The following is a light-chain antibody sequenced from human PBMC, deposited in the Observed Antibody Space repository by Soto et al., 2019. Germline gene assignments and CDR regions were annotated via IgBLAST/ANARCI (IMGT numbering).Light chain of an antibody. J-gene: IGKJ1*01. V-gene: IGKV3-15*01. CDR2: RTS. CDR3: QEYNGRSS. CDR1: QNVAGD. Sequence: RVTTQSPATLSVSPGERATLSCRASQNVAGDLAWYQQKPGQAPRLLIYRTSTRANGIPARFSGSGSGTEFSLTISSLHSEFFAVYYCQEYNGRSSFGQGTKVEIK.